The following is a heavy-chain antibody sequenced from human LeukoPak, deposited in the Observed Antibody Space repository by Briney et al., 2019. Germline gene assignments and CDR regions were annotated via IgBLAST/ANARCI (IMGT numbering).Heavy chain of an antibody. D-gene: IGHD1-26*01. CDR1: GFTVSSNY. J-gene: IGHJ4*02. Sequence: PGGSLRLSCAASGFTVSSNYMSWVRQAPGKGLEWVSVIYSGGSTDYADAVKGRFTISRDNAKNTLYLQMNSLRAEDTAVYYCARVGTGSYHFDYWGQGTLVTVSS. CDR2: IYSGGST. CDR3: ARVGTGSYHFDY. V-gene: IGHV3-53*01.